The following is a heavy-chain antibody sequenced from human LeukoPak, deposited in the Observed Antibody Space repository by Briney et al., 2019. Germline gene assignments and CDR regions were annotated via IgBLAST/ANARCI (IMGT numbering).Heavy chain of an antibody. D-gene: IGHD5-18*01. V-gene: IGHV4-59*01. Sequence: PSETLSLTCTVPGGSISSYYWSWIRQPPGKGLEWIGYIDYSGSTNYNPSLKSRVTISVDTSKNQFSLKLSSVTAADTAVYYCARGFGYSYGYSFDYWGQGTLVTVSS. J-gene: IGHJ4*02. CDR2: IDYSGST. CDR1: GGSISSYY. CDR3: ARGFGYSYGYSFDY.